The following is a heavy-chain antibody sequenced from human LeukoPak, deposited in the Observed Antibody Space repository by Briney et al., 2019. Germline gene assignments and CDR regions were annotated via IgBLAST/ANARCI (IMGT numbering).Heavy chain of an antibody. V-gene: IGHV3-23*01. Sequence: GESLRLSCAASGFTFYTYTMYWVRQAPGKGLEWVSGIRNSDGSTYYADSVKGRFTISRDSSKNTLHLQMNSLRAEDTAVYYCARSGSYGDYFDYWGQGTLVTVSS. CDR1: GFTFYTYT. CDR3: ARSGSYGDYFDY. D-gene: IGHD1-26*01. J-gene: IGHJ4*02. CDR2: IRNSDGST.